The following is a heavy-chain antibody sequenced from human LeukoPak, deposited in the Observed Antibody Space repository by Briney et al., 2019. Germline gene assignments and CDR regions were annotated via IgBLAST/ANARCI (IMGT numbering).Heavy chain of an antibody. CDR1: GFTFSSYE. J-gene: IGHJ6*04. Sequence: GESLRLSCAASGFTFSSYEMNWVRQAPGKGLEWVSYISSSGSTIYYADSVKGRFTISRDNAKNSLYLQMNSLRAEDTAVYYCAELGITMIGGVWGKGTTVTISS. D-gene: IGHD3-10*02. CDR3: AELGITMIGGV. CDR2: ISSSGSTI. V-gene: IGHV3-48*03.